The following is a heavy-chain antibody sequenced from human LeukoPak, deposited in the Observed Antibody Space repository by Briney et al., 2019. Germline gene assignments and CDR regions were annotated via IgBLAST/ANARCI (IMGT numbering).Heavy chain of an antibody. CDR2: INPNTGGT. CDR3: ARDSVLGAK. Sequence: ASVKVSCKASGYTLTGYYMHWVRQAPGQGLEWMGRINPNTGGTNYAQKSQGRVTMTRDTSISTAYLDLSSLRSDDTAVYYCARDSVLGAKWGQGTLVTVSS. CDR1: GYTLTGYY. V-gene: IGHV1-2*06. J-gene: IGHJ4*02. D-gene: IGHD1-26*01.